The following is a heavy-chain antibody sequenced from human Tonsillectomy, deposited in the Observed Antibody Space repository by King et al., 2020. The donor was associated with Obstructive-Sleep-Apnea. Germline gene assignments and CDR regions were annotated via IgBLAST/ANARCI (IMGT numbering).Heavy chain of an antibody. CDR1: GFTFSNYA. CDR2: INTGGGTT. V-gene: IGHV3-23*04. CDR3: AKRVDTAMVFDY. J-gene: IGHJ4*02. D-gene: IGHD5-18*01. Sequence: VQLVESGGGLVQPGGSLRLSCAASGFTFSNYAMSWVRQAPGKGLEWVSAINTGGGTTYYADSVKGRFNISRDNSKHNRHLQMNSLRAGDTAVYYCAKRVDTAMVFDYWGQGPLVTVSS.